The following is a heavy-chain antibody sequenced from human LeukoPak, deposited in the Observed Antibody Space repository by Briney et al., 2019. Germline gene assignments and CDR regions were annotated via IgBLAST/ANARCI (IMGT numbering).Heavy chain of an antibody. CDR3: TTDRQGTGTTAY. D-gene: IGHD1-7*01. CDR2: IKSKIDGGTT. V-gene: IGHV3-15*07. CDR1: GFTVANAW. J-gene: IGHJ4*02. Sequence: GGSLRLSCPSSGFTVANAWMNWVRQTPGKGLQWVGRIKSKIDGGTTDYAAPVKGKFTILRDDSKNTLYLQMNSLKTEDTAIYYCTTDRQGTGTTAYWGQGTLVTVSS.